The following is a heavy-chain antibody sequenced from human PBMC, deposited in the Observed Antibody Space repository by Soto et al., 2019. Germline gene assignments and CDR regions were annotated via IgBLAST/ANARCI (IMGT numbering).Heavy chain of an antibody. V-gene: IGHV1-46*01. CDR3: ASPYHYYDSSGYYPSDAFDI. J-gene: IGHJ3*02. CDR2: INPSGGST. D-gene: IGHD3-22*01. Sequence: SVKVSCKASGYTFTSYYMHWVRQAPGQGLEWMGIINPSGGSTSYAQKFQGRVTMTRDTSTSTVYMELSSLRSEDTAVYYCASPYHYYDSSGYYPSDAFDIWGQGKMVTV. CDR1: GYTFTSYY.